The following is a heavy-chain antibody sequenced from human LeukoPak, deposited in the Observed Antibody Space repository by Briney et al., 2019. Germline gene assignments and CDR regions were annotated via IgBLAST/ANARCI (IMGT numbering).Heavy chain of an antibody. CDR2: ISSSDSST. J-gene: IGHJ4*02. CDR1: GFTFSSYE. D-gene: IGHD5-12*01. CDR3: ARDKYSGFVFDC. Sequence: PGGSLRLSCAASGFTFSSYEMNWVRQAPGKGLEWVSYISSSDSSTYYADSVKGRFTISRYNAKNSLSLQMNSLRVEDTAVYYCARDKYSGFVFDCWGQGTLVTVSS. V-gene: IGHV3-48*03.